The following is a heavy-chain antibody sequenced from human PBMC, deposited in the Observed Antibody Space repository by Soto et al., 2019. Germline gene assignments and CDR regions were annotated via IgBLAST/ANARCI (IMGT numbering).Heavy chain of an antibody. CDR1: GGSISSGGYY. CDR2: IYYSGRT. Sequence: QVQLQESGPGLVKPSQTLSLTCTVSGGSISSGGYYWSWIRKHPGKGLEWIGYIYYSGRTYYNPSLKRRVTISVDTSKNQFSLNLSSVTAADTAVYYCARSSTSANYFDYWGQGTLITVSS. V-gene: IGHV4-31*03. CDR3: ARSSTSANYFDY. J-gene: IGHJ4*02. D-gene: IGHD2-2*01.